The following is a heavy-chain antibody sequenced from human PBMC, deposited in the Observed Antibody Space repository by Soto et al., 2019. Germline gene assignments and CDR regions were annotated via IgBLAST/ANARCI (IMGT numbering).Heavy chain of an antibody. D-gene: IGHD5-18*01. V-gene: IGHV4-30-4*01. CDR3: ARALIQLWPHYYYGMDV. Sequence: SETLSLTCTVSGGSISSADHYWSWIRQPPGKGLEWIGYIYYSGTTYYNPSLKSRVTISVDTSMNQFSLKVSSVTAADTAVYYCARALIQLWPHYYYGMDVWGQGTTVTVFS. CDR1: GGSISSADHY. J-gene: IGHJ6*02. CDR2: IYYSGTT.